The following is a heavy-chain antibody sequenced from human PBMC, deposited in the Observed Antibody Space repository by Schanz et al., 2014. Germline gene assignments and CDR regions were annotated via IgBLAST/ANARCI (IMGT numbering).Heavy chain of an antibody. CDR3: TKGMGDGTGVSCCERYDYRLDV. V-gene: IGHV3-23*04. J-gene: IGHJ6*02. D-gene: IGHD3-16*01. CDR1: GFTFSDHY. CDR2: ISHSGGSK. Sequence: EVQLVESGGGLVQPGGSLRLSCAASGFTFSDHYMDWVRQAPGKGLEWVSSISHSGGSKYYADSVKGRFTISRDNSENKLYLQMNSQSADDTAVFYCTKGMGDGTGVSCCERYDYRLDVWGQGATVTVSS.